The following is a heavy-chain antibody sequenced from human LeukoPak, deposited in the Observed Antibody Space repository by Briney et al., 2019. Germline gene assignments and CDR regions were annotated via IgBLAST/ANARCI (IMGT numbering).Heavy chain of an antibody. CDR2: IYYSGST. V-gene: IGHV4-59*05. CDR1: GGSISGYY. J-gene: IGHJ4*02. Sequence: KPSETLSLTCTVSGGSISGYYWSWIRQPPGKGLEWIGSIYYSGSTYYNPSLKSRVTISVDTSKNQFSLKLSSVTAADTAVYYCARLDYGSGSYYPTFFDYWGQGTLVTVSS. D-gene: IGHD3-10*01. CDR3: ARLDYGSGSYYPTFFDY.